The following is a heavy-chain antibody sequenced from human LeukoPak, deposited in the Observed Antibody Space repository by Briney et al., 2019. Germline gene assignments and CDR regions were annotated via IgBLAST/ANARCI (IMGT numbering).Heavy chain of an antibody. J-gene: IGHJ4*02. D-gene: IGHD3-22*01. Sequence: PGGSLRLSCAASGFTFSYYTMHWVRQAPGKGLEWVAVISYDGSNEYYADSVTGRFTISRDNSKNTLYLQMNSLRVEDTAVYYCARVLNSYDSSGYYFSYWGQGTLVTVSS. CDR2: ISYDGSNE. V-gene: IGHV3-30-3*01. CDR3: ARVLNSYDSSGYYFSY. CDR1: GFTFSYYT.